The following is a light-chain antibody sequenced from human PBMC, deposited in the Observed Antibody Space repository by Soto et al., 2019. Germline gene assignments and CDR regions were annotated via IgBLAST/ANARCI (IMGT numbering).Light chain of an antibody. J-gene: IGKJ4*01. Sequence: DIQLSQTPSFLSASVGDRVTITCRASPGISSYLAWYQQKPGKAPNLLIYAASTLQIGVPSRFSGSGSGTEFTLTISSLQPEDFATYYCQQLNDYPLTFGGGTKVEIK. V-gene: IGKV1-9*01. CDR3: QQLNDYPLT. CDR1: PGISSY. CDR2: AAS.